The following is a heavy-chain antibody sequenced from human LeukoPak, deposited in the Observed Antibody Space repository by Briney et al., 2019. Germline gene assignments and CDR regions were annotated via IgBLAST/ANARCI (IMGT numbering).Heavy chain of an antibody. Sequence: SETLPLTCAVYGGSFSGYYWSWIRQPPGKGLEWIGEINHSGSTNYNPSLKSRVTISVDTSKNQFSLKLSSVTAADTAVYYCARDRFWSGYYLDYWGQGTLVTVSS. CDR3: ARDRFWSGYYLDY. CDR2: INHSGST. V-gene: IGHV4-34*01. J-gene: IGHJ4*02. D-gene: IGHD3-3*01. CDR1: GGSFSGYY.